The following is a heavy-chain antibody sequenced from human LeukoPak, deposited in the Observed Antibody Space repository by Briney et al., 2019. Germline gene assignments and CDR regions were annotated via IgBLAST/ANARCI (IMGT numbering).Heavy chain of an antibody. CDR3: AMGDVTIFGVPAHGMDV. V-gene: IGHV3-74*01. CDR2: INSDGSST. CDR1: GFTFSSYW. J-gene: IGHJ6*02. D-gene: IGHD3-3*01. Sequence: PGGSLRLSCAASGFTFSSYWMHWVRQAPGKGLVWVSRINSDGSSTSYADSVKGRFTISRDNAKSTLYLQMNSLRAEDTAVYYCAMGDVTIFGVPAHGMDVWGQGTTVIVSS.